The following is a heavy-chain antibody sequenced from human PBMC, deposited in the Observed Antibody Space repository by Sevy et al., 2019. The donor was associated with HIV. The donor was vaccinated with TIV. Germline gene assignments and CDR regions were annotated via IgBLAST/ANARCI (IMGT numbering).Heavy chain of an antibody. J-gene: IGHJ4*02. CDR1: GFTFSNAW. CDR2: IKSKTEGGTT. CDR3: TTGRRGFDY. V-gene: IGHV3-15*01. Sequence: GGSLRLSCAASGFTFSNAWMSWVRQAPGKGLEWVGRIKSKTEGGTTDYAAPLKGRFTISREDSKNTLYLQMNSLKTGDTAVYYCTTGRRGFDYWGQGTLVTVSS.